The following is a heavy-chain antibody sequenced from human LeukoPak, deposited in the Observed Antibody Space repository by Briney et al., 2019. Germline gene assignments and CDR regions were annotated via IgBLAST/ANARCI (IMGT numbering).Heavy chain of an antibody. CDR2: INHSGST. J-gene: IGHJ6*03. D-gene: IGHD1-26*01. Sequence: SETLSLTCAVYGGSFSGYYWSWIRQPPGKGLEWIGEINHSGSTNYNPSLKSRVTISVDTSKNQFSLKLSSVTAADTAVYYCARDFFQGVGATKIDYYYYMDVWGKGTTVTVSS. V-gene: IGHV4-34*01. CDR3: ARDFFQGVGATKIDYYYYMDV. CDR1: GGSFSGYY.